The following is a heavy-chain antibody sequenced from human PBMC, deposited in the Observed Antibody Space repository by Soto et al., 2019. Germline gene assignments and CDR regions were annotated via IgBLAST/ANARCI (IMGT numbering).Heavy chain of an antibody. CDR3: ARDSPTDGSGPF. Sequence: QVQLQGSGPGLVKPSDTLSLTCTVSGDSISPYYWRWIRQTPGKGLELIGYVFSMGGTRSNPSLQSRVTLSVDTSMNQSSLTLASVTAADTAVYYCARDSPTDGSGPFWGQGILVSVSS. D-gene: IGHD3-10*01. CDR2: VFSMGGT. V-gene: IGHV4-4*08. J-gene: IGHJ4*02. CDR1: GDSISPYY.